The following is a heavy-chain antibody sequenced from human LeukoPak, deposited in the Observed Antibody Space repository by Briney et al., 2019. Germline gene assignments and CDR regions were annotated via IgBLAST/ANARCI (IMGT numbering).Heavy chain of an antibody. D-gene: IGHD6-25*01. V-gene: IGHV3-30*18. CDR2: ISYDGSNK. CDR3: AKDGGSSALFDY. Sequence: GGSLRLSCAASGSTFSRYGMHWVRQAPGKGLEWVAVISYDGSNKYYADSVKGRFTISRDNSKNTLYLQMNSLRAEDTAVYYCAKDGGSSALFDYWGQGTLVTVSS. J-gene: IGHJ4*02. CDR1: GSTFSRYG.